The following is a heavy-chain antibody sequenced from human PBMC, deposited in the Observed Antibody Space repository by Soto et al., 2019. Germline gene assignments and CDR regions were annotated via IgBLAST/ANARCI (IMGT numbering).Heavy chain of an antibody. CDR2: IYHSGST. CDR3: ARVAYYDFWSGYAPDV. D-gene: IGHD3-3*01. J-gene: IGHJ6*02. CDR1: GGSISSGGYS. Sequence: LSLTCAVSGGSISSGGYSWSWIRQPPGKGLEWIGYIYHSGSTYYNPSLKSRVTISVDRSKNQFSLKLSSVTAADTAVHYCARVAYYDFWSGYAPDVWGQGTTVTVSS. V-gene: IGHV4-30-2*01.